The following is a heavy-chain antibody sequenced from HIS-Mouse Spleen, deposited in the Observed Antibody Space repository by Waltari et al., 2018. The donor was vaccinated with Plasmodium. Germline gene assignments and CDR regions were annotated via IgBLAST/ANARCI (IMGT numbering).Heavy chain of an antibody. CDR2: IKQEGSEK. Sequence: EVQLVESGGGLVQPGGSLRLSCAASGFTFSSYWMSWVRQAPGKGLECVANIKQEGSEKYYVDSVKGRFTSSRDNAKNSLYLQMNSLRAEDTAVYYCASSWYWYFDLWGRGTLVTVSS. CDR1: GFTFSSYW. CDR3: ASSWYWYFDL. J-gene: IGHJ2*01. V-gene: IGHV3-7*01. D-gene: IGHD6-13*01.